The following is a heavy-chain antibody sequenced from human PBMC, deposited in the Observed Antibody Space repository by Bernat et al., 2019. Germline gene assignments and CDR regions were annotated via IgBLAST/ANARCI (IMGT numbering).Heavy chain of an antibody. D-gene: IGHD6-19*01. CDR1: GFTFSSYG. CDR3: AKVPYSSGSHY. J-gene: IGHJ4*02. Sequence: QVQLVESGGGVVQPGRSLRLSCAASGFTFSSYGMHWVRQAPGKGLEWVAVISYDGSNKYYADSVKGRFTISRDNSKNTLHLQMNSLRAEDTAVYYCAKVPYSSGSHYWDQGTLVTVSS. CDR2: ISYDGSNK. V-gene: IGHV3-30*18.